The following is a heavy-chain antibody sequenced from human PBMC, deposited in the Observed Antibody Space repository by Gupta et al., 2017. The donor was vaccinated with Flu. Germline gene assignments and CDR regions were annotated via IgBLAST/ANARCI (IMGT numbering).Heavy chain of an antibody. V-gene: IGHV4-34*02. CDR3: ARAVAGVLAIDL. D-gene: IGHD2-15*01. CDR2: INVGGGP. Sequence: QQWGAGQLGPSETLSLTCGVSGGYFNNYYWTSVRQSPEKGGEWIGEINVGGGPDNNPCDGSRVVMSIDTARRQCSLRLKAGTAADTGMYICARAVAGVLAIDLWGRGTQVVVS. J-gene: IGHJ5*02. CDR1: GGYFNNYY.